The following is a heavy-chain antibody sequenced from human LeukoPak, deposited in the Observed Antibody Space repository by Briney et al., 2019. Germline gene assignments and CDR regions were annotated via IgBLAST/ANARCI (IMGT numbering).Heavy chain of an antibody. CDR1: GFTFSSYA. Sequence: PGGSLRLSCAASGFTFSSYAMSWVRQAPGKGLEWVSAISGSGGSTYYADSVKGRFTISRDNSKNTLYLQMNSLRAEDTAVYYCAKAPDSSGYPTGESDYWGQGTLVTVSS. J-gene: IGHJ4*02. CDR2: ISGSGGST. D-gene: IGHD3-22*01. V-gene: IGHV3-23*01. CDR3: AKAPDSSGYPTGESDY.